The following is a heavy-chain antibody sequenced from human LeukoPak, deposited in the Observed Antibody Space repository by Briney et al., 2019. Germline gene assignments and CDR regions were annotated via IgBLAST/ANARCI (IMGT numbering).Heavy chain of an antibody. Sequence: SETLSLTCTVSGGSISSYYWSWIRQPPGKGLEWIGYIYYSGSTNYNPSLKSRVTISVDTSKNQFSLKLSSVTAADTAVHYCARGSIAVAGTQGPLFDYWGQGTLVTVSS. V-gene: IGHV4-59*01. J-gene: IGHJ4*02. CDR1: GGSISSYY. CDR3: ARGSIAVAGTQGPLFDY. CDR2: IYYSGST. D-gene: IGHD6-19*01.